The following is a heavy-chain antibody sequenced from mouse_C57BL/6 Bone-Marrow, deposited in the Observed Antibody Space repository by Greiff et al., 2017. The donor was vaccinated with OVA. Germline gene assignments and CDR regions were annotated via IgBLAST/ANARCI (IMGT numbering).Heavy chain of an antibody. CDR1: GYSITSGYD. V-gene: IGHV3-1*01. J-gene: IGHJ2*01. CDR3: ARRGVGRYFDY. CDR2: ISYSGST. D-gene: IGHD4-1*01. Sequence: DVKLVESGPGMVKPSQSLSLTCTVTGYSITSGYDWHWIRHFPGNKLEWMGYISYSGSTNYNPSLKSRISITHDTSKNHFFLKLNSVTTEDTATYYCARRGVGRYFDYWGQGTTLTVSS.